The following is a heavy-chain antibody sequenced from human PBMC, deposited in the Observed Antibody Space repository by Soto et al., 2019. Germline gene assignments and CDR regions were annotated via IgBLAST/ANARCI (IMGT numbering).Heavy chain of an antibody. CDR3: ARQRRIRSVVVVPAAMAFDY. Sequence: QVQLVQSGAEVKKPGSSVKVSCKASGGTFSSYAISWVRQAPGQGLEWMGGIIPIFGTANYAQKFQGRVTITADESTSTAYMELSNLRSEDTAVYYCARQRRIRSVVVVPAAMAFDYWGQGTLVTVSS. J-gene: IGHJ4*02. CDR1: GGTFSSYA. V-gene: IGHV1-69*01. CDR2: IIPIFGTA. D-gene: IGHD2-2*01.